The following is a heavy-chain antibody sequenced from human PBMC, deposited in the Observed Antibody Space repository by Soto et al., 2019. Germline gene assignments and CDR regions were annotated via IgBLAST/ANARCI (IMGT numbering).Heavy chain of an antibody. V-gene: IGHV4-30-4*01. J-gene: IGHJ4*02. CDR2: IYYSGST. CDR1: GGSISSGDYY. CDR3: AKGKGGYDFDY. D-gene: IGHD5-12*01. Sequence: QVQLQESGPGLVKPSQTLSLTCTVSGGSISSGDYYWSWIRQPPGKGLEWIGYIYYSGSTYYNPYLRSRLTISVDTSKNQFSLKLSSVTAADTAVYYCAKGKGGYDFDYWGQETLVTVSS.